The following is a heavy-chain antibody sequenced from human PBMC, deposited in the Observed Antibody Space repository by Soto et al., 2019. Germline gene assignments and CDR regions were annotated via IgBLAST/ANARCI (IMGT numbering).Heavy chain of an antibody. Sequence: SETLSLTCTVSGGSISSYYWSWIRQPPGKGLEWIGYIYYSGSTNYNPSLKSRVTISVDTSKNQFSLKLSSVTAADTAVYYCARLGYSSSWYPGYYYGMDVWGQGTTVTVSS. V-gene: IGHV4-59*01. D-gene: IGHD6-13*01. CDR3: ARLGYSSSWYPGYYYGMDV. J-gene: IGHJ6*02. CDR2: IYYSGST. CDR1: GGSISSYY.